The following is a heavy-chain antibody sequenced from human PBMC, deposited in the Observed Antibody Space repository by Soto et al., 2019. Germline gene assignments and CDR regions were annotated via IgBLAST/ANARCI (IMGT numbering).Heavy chain of an antibody. V-gene: IGHV3-23*01. J-gene: IGHJ4*02. Sequence: ELQLLDSGGHLVQPGGSLRLSCAASGFTFSTYTMNWVRQAPGKGLEWGSGIIAVDIRTFYADSVKGRFTISRDNSKNMLFLQMNSLRADDTAVYYCAKDRQVDGIWTVDYWGQGTLVTVSS. CDR2: IIAVDIRT. CDR3: AKDRQVDGIWTVDY. D-gene: IGHD3-9*01. CDR1: GFTFSTYT.